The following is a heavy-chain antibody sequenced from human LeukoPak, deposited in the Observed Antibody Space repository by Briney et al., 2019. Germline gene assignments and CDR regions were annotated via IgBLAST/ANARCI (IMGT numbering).Heavy chain of an antibody. V-gene: IGHV4-4*08. J-gene: IGHJ3*02. CDR3: ARDPYSGSYYGGGAFDI. D-gene: IGHD1-26*01. CDR1: GGSISSYY. Sequence: SETLSLTCTVSGGSISSYYWSWIRQPPGKGLEWIGRIYTSGSTNYNPSLKSRVTISVDTSKNQFSLKLSSVTAADTAVYYCARDPYSGSYYGGGAFDIWGQGTMVTVSS. CDR2: IYTSGST.